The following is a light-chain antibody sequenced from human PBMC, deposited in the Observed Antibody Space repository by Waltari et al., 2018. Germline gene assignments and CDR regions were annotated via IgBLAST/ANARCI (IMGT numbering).Light chain of an antibody. J-gene: IGKJ1*01. CDR2: KAS. CDR1: QSLSNW. CDR3: QQYRNLWT. Sequence: DIQMTQSPSTLSASVGDRVTITCRASQSLSNWLAWYQQKPGKAPKVLIYKASTLESGVPSRFSGSGSGTEFTLTISSLQPDDVATYYCQQYRNLWTCGQGTKVEIK. V-gene: IGKV1-5*03.